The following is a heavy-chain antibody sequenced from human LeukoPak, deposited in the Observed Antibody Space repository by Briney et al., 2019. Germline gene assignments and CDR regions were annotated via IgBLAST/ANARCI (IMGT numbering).Heavy chain of an antibody. CDR1: GGTFSSYA. CDR3: ARERNIAARHFVY. CDR2: IIPIFGTA. V-gene: IGHV1-69*05. J-gene: IGHJ4*02. D-gene: IGHD6-6*01. Sequence: ASVKVSCKASGGTFSSYAISWVRQAPGQGLEWMGGIIPIFGTANYAQKFQGRVTMTRDTSTYTVYMELSSLRSEDTAVYYCARERNIAARHFVYWGQGTLVTVSS.